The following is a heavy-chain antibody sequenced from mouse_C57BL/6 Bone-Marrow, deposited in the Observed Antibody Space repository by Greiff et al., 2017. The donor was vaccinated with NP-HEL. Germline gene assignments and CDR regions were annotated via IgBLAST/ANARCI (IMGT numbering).Heavy chain of an antibody. D-gene: IGHD1-1*01. J-gene: IGHJ4*01. Sequence: QVQLQQSGAELARPGASVKMSCKASGYTFTSYTMHWVKQRPGQGLEWIGYINPSSGYTKYNQKFKDKATLTADKSSSTAYMQLSSLTSEDSAVYYCARGLLYAMDYWGQGTAVTVSS. CDR2: INPSSGYT. CDR1: GYTFTSYT. CDR3: ARGLLYAMDY. V-gene: IGHV1-4*01.